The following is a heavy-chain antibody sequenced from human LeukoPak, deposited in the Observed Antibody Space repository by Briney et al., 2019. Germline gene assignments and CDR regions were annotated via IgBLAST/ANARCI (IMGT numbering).Heavy chain of an antibody. CDR2: IYHSGST. V-gene: IGHV4-4*02. Sequence: SETLSLTCAVSGGSISSSNWWSRVRQPPGKGLEWIGEIYHSGSTNYNPSLKSRVTISVDKSKNQFSLKLSSVTAADTAVYYCARVARCTSCFDVDYWGQGTLVTVSS. CDR3: ARVARCTSCFDVDY. D-gene: IGHD2-2*01. J-gene: IGHJ4*02. CDR1: GGSISSSNW.